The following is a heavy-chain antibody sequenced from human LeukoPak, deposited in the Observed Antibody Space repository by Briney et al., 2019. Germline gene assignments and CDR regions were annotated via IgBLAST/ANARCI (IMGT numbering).Heavy chain of an antibody. Sequence: PGGSLRLSCAASGFTFSTYNMNWVRQAPGKGLEWVSSISSSGGSTYYADSVKGRFTISRDTSKNTVYLQMNSLRAEDTAVYYCARPGYCSGGSCYLPHFDYWGQGTLVTVSS. CDR2: ISSSGGST. CDR3: ARPGYCSGGSCYLPHFDY. D-gene: IGHD2-15*01. J-gene: IGHJ4*02. V-gene: IGHV3-23*01. CDR1: GFTFSTYN.